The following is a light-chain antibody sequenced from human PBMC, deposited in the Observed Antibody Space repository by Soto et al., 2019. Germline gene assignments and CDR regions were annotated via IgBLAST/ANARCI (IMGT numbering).Light chain of an antibody. V-gene: IGKV1-5*03. CDR3: QQNNSYYT. J-gene: IGKJ2*01. Sequence: DIQMTQSPSTLSASVGDRVTITCRASQSISSWLAWYQQKPGKAPKLLIYEASGLESGVPSRFSGSGSGTEFTLTISTLHLDDFATYYCQQNNSYYTLGQGTKLEIK. CDR2: EAS. CDR1: QSISSW.